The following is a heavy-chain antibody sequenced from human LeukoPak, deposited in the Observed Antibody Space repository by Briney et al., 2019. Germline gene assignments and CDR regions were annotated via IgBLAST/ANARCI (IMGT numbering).Heavy chain of an antibody. CDR2: IKQDGSEQ. CDR1: GFTFSNYW. D-gene: IGHD6-19*01. V-gene: IGHV3-7*01. Sequence: GGSLRLSCAASGFTFSNYWMTWVRQAPGKGQEWVANIKQDGSEQYYVDSVKGRFTISRDNAKNSLYLQMNSLRAEDTAVYYCARFLAVAGTGLRYFDLWGRGTLVTVSS. J-gene: IGHJ2*01. CDR3: ARFLAVAGTGLRYFDL.